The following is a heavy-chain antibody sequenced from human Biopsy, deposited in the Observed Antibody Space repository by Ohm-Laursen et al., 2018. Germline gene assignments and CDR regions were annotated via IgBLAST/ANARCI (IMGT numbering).Heavy chain of an antibody. Sequence: PTQTLTLTCSFSGFSLSARGMCVSWIRQASGKALEWLARVDWDDYKDYSASLQTKLSISKDTSNDQVVLTVNNVDPAGTATYYCARTPILIVSAGLVYRHRRHLQGMDVWGQGIAVTVS. D-gene: IGHD6-13*01. J-gene: IGHJ6*02. V-gene: IGHV2-70*11. CDR2: VDWDDYK. CDR1: GFSLSARGMC. CDR3: ARTPILIVSAGLVYRHRRHLQGMDV.